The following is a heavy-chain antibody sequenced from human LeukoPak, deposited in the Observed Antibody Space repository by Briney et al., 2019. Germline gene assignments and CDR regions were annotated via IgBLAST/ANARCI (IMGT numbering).Heavy chain of an antibody. V-gene: IGHV3-53*01. D-gene: IGHD6-19*01. CDR2: IYSGGST. CDR3: AREVYSSGWYLVDY. J-gene: IGHJ4*02. CDR1: GFTVSSNY. Sequence: GGSLRLSCAASGFTVSSNYMSWVRQAPGKGLQWVSVIYSGGSTYYADSVKGRFTISRDNSKNTLYLQMNSLRAEDTAVYYCAREVYSSGWYLVDYWGQGTLVTVSS.